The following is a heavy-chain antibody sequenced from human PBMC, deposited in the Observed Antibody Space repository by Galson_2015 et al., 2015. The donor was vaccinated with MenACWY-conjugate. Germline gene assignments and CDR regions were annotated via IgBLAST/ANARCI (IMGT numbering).Heavy chain of an antibody. CDR3: ANFPGDYVAYLDY. CDR1: GFTFSNYA. Sequence: SLRLSCAVSGFTFSNYAMSWVRQAPGKGLEWVSAISGVDGRTYYADSVRGRFTISRDNSRNTLYLQMNSLRAEDTALYYCANFPGDYVAYLDYWGQGALVTVSS. D-gene: IGHD4-17*01. J-gene: IGHJ4*02. CDR2: ISGVDGRT. V-gene: IGHV3-23*01.